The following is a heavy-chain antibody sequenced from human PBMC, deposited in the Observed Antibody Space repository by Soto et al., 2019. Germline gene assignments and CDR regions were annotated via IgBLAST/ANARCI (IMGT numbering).Heavy chain of an antibody. CDR2: IDKSGST. CDR1: GGSISNYF. Sequence: ETRSLTCTVSGGSISNYFCNWLRQHTGKGLEWIGRIDKSGSTYYNPALKSRITMSAYTSRNQFSLKLNSVSAADTAVYYCARGGHDFWSGPLDYWGQGALVTVS. J-gene: IGHJ4*02. CDR3: ARGGHDFWSGPLDY. V-gene: IGHV4-4*07. D-gene: IGHD3-3*01.